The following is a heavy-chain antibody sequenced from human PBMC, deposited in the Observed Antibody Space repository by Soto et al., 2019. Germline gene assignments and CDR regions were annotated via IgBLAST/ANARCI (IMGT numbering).Heavy chain of an antibody. CDR3: ARMIRTASGFDY. D-gene: IGHD3-22*01. CDR2: ISAYNGNT. CDR1: GYTLTSYG. Sequence: GASVKVSCKASGYTLTSYGISWVGQAPGQGLEWMGWISAYNGNTNYAQKLQGGVPMTTDTSRRTAYMGLRSLRSDDTAVNYCARMIRTASGFDYWGGGILVTVSS. V-gene: IGHV1-18*01. J-gene: IGHJ4*02.